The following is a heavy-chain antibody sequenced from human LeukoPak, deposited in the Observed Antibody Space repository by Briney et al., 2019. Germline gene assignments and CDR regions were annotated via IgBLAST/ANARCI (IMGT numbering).Heavy chain of an antibody. J-gene: IGHJ4*02. Sequence: ASVKVSCKASGYTFTSYDINWVRQATGQGLEWMGWMNPNSGNTGYAQKFQGRVTMTRNTSISTAYMELSSLRSEDTAVYYCARVITVTTGMTYGYWGQGTLSPSPQ. CDR3: ARVITVTTGMTYGY. D-gene: IGHD4-17*01. CDR1: GYTFTSYD. CDR2: MNPNSGNT. V-gene: IGHV1-8*01.